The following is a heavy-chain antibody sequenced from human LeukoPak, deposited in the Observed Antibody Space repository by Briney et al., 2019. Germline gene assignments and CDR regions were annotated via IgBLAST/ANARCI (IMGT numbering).Heavy chain of an antibody. CDR1: GFTFSSYG. V-gene: IGHV3-30*18. CDR2: ISYDGSNK. CDR3: AKDTKTPLNKKYGVLDY. D-gene: IGHD4-17*01. J-gene: IGHJ4*02. Sequence: PGGSLRLSCAASGFTFSSYGMHWVRQAPGKGLEWVAVISYDGSNKYYADSVKGRFTISRDNSKNTLYLQMNSLRAEDTAVYYCAKDTKTPLNKKYGVLDYWGQGTLVTVSS.